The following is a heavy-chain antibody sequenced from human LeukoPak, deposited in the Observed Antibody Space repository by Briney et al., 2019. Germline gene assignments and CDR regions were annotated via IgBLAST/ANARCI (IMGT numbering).Heavy chain of an antibody. CDR1: GYTFTGYY. Sequence: ASVKVSCKASGYTFTGYYMHCVLQAPGQGLEWMGRINPNSAGTNYAQKCQGRVTMTRDTSISTAYMEPSRLRSDDTAVYYCARGAWQWLVLRADAEFDYWGQGTLVTVSS. V-gene: IGHV1-2*06. J-gene: IGHJ4*02. CDR3: ARGAWQWLVLRADAEFDY. CDR2: INPNSAGT. D-gene: IGHD6-19*01.